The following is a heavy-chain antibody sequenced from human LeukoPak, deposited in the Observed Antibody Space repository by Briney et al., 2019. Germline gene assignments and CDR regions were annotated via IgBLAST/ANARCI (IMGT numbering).Heavy chain of an antibody. CDR2: IYYSGST. D-gene: IGHD3-16*02. V-gene: IGHV4-59*08. CDR1: GGSISSYY. Sequence: NPSETLSLTCTVSGGSISSYYWSWIRQPPGKGLEWIGYIYYSGSTNYNPSLKSRVTISVDTSKNQFSLKLSSVTAADTAVYYCACSQVMITFGGVIAPSPFDYWGQGTLVTVSS. J-gene: IGHJ4*02. CDR3: ACSQVMITFGGVIAPSPFDY.